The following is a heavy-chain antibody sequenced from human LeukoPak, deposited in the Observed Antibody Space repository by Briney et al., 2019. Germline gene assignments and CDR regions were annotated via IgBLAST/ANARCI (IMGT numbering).Heavy chain of an antibody. CDR3: ARVRSYDSTGSYYDGGGDFDY. Sequence: SETLSLTCTAISSRTYYWGWIRQSPGKGLEWIGNIYYSGTTYYNPSLKSRVTISLDTSTNQLSLRLSSVTAADTAVYYCARVRSYDSTGSYYDGGGDFDYWAREPWSPSPQ. CDR1: ISSRTYY. V-gene: IGHV4-39*07. J-gene: IGHJ4*02. D-gene: IGHD3-22*01. CDR2: IYYSGTT.